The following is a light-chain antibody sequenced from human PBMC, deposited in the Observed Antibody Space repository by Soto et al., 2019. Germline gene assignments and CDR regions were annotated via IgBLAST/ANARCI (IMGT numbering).Light chain of an antibody. Sequence: IVLTHSPGTLPLSPGEKATLSCRASQSLSSNYLAWYQQKPGQAPSLLIYGASSRATGIPDRFSGSGSGTDFTLTINRLEPEDFAVYYCQQYGSSPRITFGQGTRLEIK. CDR1: QSLSSNY. CDR2: GAS. CDR3: QQYGSSPRIT. J-gene: IGKJ5*01. V-gene: IGKV3-20*01.